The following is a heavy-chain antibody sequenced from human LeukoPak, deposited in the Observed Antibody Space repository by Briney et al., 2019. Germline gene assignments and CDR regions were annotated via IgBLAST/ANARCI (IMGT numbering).Heavy chain of an antibody. D-gene: IGHD1-1*01. CDR1: GGSFSGYF. CDR3: ARATTFDY. CDR2: INHSGST. Sequence: SETLSLTCAVYGGSFSGYFWSWIRQPPGKGLEWIGEINHSGSTNYNPSLKSRVTMSVDTSKNQFSLNLTSVTAADTAVYYCARATTFDYWGQGTLVTVSS. V-gene: IGHV4-34*01. J-gene: IGHJ4*02.